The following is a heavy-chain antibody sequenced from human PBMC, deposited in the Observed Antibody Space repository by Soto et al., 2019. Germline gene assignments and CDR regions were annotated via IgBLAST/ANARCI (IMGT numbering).Heavy chain of an antibody. Sequence: PSETLSLTCIVSGDPMSSYYWSWIRQPPGKGLEFIGYIQNSGRTNYNPSLESRVTMSVDKSRNQFYLKLNFVTAADTAVYYCATQTYSYNWHHWGQGTLVTVSS. V-gene: IGHV4-59*04. CDR1: GDPMSSYY. J-gene: IGHJ5*02. CDR2: IQNSGRT. D-gene: IGHD1-1*01. CDR3: ATQTYSYNWHH.